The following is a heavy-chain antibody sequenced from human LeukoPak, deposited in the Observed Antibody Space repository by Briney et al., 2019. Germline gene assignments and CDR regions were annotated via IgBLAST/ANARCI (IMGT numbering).Heavy chain of an antibody. V-gene: IGHV4-38-2*01. CDR3: ARAYGPRYYYYMDV. CDR2: IYHSGST. CDR1: GYSISSGYY. J-gene: IGHJ6*03. D-gene: IGHD3-10*01. Sequence: SETLSLTCAVSGYSISSGYYWGWIRQPPGKGLEWIGSIYHSGSTYYNPSLKSRVTISVDTSKNQFSLKLSSVTAADTAVYYCARAYGPRYYYYMDVWGKGTTVTVSS.